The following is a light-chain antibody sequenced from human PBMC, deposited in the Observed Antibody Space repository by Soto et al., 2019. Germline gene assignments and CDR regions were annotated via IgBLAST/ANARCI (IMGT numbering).Light chain of an antibody. CDR3: HQYGRSPRGT. CDR2: GTS. Sequence: DIVLTQSPGTLSLSPGERATLSCRASQSVTSNYLAWYQQKPGQAPRLLMYGTSSRATGIPDRFSGSGSGTDFTLTISSLEPEDFAVYYCHQYGRSPRGTFGQGTKVEFK. CDR1: QSVTSNY. J-gene: IGKJ1*01. V-gene: IGKV3-20*01.